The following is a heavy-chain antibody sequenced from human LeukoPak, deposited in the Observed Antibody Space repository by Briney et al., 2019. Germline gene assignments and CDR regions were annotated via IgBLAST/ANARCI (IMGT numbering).Heavy chain of an antibody. CDR1: GFTFSSYA. CDR2: ISGSGGST. V-gene: IGHV3-23*01. J-gene: IGHJ4*02. D-gene: IGHD3-3*01. CDR3: AKVLRFLEWLFDY. Sequence: GGSLRLSCAASGFTFSSYAMSWVRQAPGKGLEWVSAISGSGGSTYYADSVKGRFTISRDNSKNTLYLQMNSLRAEDAAVYYCAKVLRFLEWLFDYWGQGTLVTVSS.